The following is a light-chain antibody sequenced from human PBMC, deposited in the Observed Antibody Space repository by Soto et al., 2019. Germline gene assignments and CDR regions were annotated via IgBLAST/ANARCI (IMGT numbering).Light chain of an antibody. Sequence: EIEMTQSPATLSVSPGEKATLSCRASQSVSGNLAWYQQKPGQAPRPLMYGTSTRATGVPARFSGSGSGTEFTLTISSLQSEDFAVYYCQQYSNWPTFGQGTRLEIK. CDR3: QQYSNWPT. CDR1: QSVSGN. J-gene: IGKJ5*01. CDR2: GTS. V-gene: IGKV3-15*01.